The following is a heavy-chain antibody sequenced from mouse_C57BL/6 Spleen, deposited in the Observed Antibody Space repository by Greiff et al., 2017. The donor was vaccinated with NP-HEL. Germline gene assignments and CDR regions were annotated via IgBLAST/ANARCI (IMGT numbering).Heavy chain of an antibody. CDR2: ISDGGSYT. CDR3: AREKYYGSSYRYFDV. Sequence: EVKVVESGGGLVKPGGSLKLSCAASGFTFSSYAMSWVRQTPEKRLEWVATISDGGSYTYYPDNVKGRFTISRDNAKNNLYLQMSHLKSEDTAMYYCAREKYYGSSYRYFDVWGTGTTVTVSS. D-gene: IGHD1-1*01. CDR1: GFTFSSYA. V-gene: IGHV5-4*01. J-gene: IGHJ1*03.